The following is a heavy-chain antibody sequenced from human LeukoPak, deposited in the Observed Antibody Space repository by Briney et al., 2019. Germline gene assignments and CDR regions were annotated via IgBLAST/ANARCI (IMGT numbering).Heavy chain of an antibody. CDR1: GGSISSGDYY. CDR3: ATSGGYYSVDAFDI. J-gene: IGHJ3*02. D-gene: IGHD1-26*01. Sequence: SETLSLTCTVSGGSISSGDYYWSWIRQPPGKGLEWIGYIYYSGSTYYNPSHKSRVTISVDTSKNQFSLKLSSVTAADTAVYYCATSGGYYSVDAFDIWGQGTMVTVSS. V-gene: IGHV4-30-4*08. CDR2: IYYSGST.